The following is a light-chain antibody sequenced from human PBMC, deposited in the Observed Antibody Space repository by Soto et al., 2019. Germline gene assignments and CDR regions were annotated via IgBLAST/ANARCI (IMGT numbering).Light chain of an antibody. CDR2: GAS. Sequence: EIVLTQSPGTLSLSPGERATLSCRASQSVSNNYLAWYQQKPGQAPRLLIYGASNRATGIPDRFSGSGSGTDFTITIRRREPEDFAVSYCQKYGSSRSVGQGTKLDIK. CDR1: QSVSNNY. CDR3: QKYGSSRS. J-gene: IGKJ1*01. V-gene: IGKV3-20*01.